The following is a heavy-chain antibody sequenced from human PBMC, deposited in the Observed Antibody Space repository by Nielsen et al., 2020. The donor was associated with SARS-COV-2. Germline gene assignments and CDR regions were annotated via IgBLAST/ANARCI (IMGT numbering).Heavy chain of an antibody. J-gene: IGHJ4*02. CDR1: GYTFINHD. V-gene: IGHV1-2*06. D-gene: IGHD5-18*01. CDR3: AKGRGYSNPPTD. Sequence: ASVKVSCKASGYTFINHDINWVRQAAGQGLERMGRINPNSGGTNFAQNFQGRVTMTRDTSISTAYMELYRLTSDDTAVYFCAKGRGYSNPPTDWGQGTLVTVSS. CDR2: INPNSGGT.